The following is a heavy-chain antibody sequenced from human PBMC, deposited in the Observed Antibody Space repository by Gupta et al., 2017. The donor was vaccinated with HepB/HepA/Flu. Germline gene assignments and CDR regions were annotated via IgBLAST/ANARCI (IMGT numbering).Heavy chain of an antibody. CDR3: ARHRGGYDPLDY. J-gene: IGHJ4*02. V-gene: IGHV4-59*08. Sequence: QVQLQESGPGLVKPAETLSLTCTASGGSISSYYWSWIRQPPGKGLEWIGYIYYSGSTNYNPSLKSRVTISVDTSKNQFSLKLSSVTAADTAVYYCARHRGGYDPLDYWGQGTLVTVSS. CDR1: GGSISSYY. D-gene: IGHD5-12*01. CDR2: IYYSGST.